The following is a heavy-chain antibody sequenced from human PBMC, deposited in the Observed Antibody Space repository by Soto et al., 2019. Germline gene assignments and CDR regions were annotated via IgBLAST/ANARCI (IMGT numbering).Heavy chain of an antibody. V-gene: IGHV3-30-3*01. CDR3: ARDSSSWIAFDL. CDR2: ISYDGSNK. CDR1: GFTFSSYA. D-gene: IGHD6-13*01. Sequence: QVQLVESGGGVVQPGRSLRLSCAASGFTFSSYAMHWVRQAPGKGLELVAVISYDGSNKYYADSVKGRFTISRDNSKNTLYLQMNGLGAEDTAVYYCARDSSSWIAFDLWGRGTLVTVSS. J-gene: IGHJ2*01.